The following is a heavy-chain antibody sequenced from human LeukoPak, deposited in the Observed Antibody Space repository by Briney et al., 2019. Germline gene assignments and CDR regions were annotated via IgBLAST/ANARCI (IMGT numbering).Heavy chain of an antibody. CDR2: IKQDGSEK. Sequence: GGSLRLSCAPSGFTFSIYWMSGVRQSPGKGREWVANIKQDGSEKYHLDSVKGRFTISRDTAKNSLYLKMNRLRAEDTAVYYCASIRGYSYGLFDYWGQGTLVTVSS. CDR1: GFTFSIYW. CDR3: ASIRGYSYGLFDY. V-gene: IGHV3-7*01. J-gene: IGHJ4*02. D-gene: IGHD5-18*01.